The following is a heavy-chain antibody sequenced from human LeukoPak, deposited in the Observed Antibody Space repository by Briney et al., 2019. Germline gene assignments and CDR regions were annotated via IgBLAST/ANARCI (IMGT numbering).Heavy chain of an antibody. J-gene: IGHJ2*01. V-gene: IGHV3-7*01. CDR1: GFTFSSYW. D-gene: IGHD7-27*01. CDR2: IKQDGSEK. Sequence: GGSLRLSCAASGFTFSSYWMSWVRQAPGEGLEWVANIKQDGSEKFYVDSVKGRFTISRDNAKNSLYLQMNSLRAEDTAVYYCARVVPNWGHEGNWYFDLWGRGTLVTVSS. CDR3: ARVVPNWGHEGNWYFDL.